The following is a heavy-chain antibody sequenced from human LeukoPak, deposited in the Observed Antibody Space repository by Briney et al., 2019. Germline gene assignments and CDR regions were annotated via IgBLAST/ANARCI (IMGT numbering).Heavy chain of an antibody. CDR2: IYPGDSDT. J-gene: IGHJ3*02. V-gene: IGHV5-51*01. D-gene: IGHD2-2*01. CDR3: ATRAVVPAATLTAPHAFDI. CDR1: GYSFTSYW. Sequence: GESLKISCKGSGYSFTSYWIGWVRQMPGKGLEWMGIIYPGDSDTRYSPSFQGQVTISADKSISTAYLQWSSLRSEDTAVYYCATRAVVPAATLTAPHAFDIWAKGQWSPSLQ.